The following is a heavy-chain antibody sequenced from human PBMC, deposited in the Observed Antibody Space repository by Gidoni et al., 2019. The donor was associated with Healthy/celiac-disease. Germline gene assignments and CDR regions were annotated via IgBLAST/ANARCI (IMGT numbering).Heavy chain of an antibody. Sequence: QVQLQQWGAGLLKPSETLSLHCAVYGGSFSGYSWSWIRQPQGKGLEWIGEIKHSGSTNYNPYLKSRVNISVDTSKNQFSLKLSSVTAADTAVYYCARARYGSSTSCYWGHSSFDYWGQGTLVTVSS. CDR2: IKHSGST. CDR1: GGSFSGYS. J-gene: IGHJ4*02. CDR3: ARARYGSSTSCYWGHSSFDY. V-gene: IGHV4-34*01. D-gene: IGHD2-2*01.